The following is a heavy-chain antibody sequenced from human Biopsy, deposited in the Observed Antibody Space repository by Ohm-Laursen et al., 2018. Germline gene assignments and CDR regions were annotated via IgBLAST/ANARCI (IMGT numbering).Heavy chain of an antibody. CDR3: AREKSSQSGRYFDY. CDR1: GFTFNNSW. D-gene: IGHD2-15*01. Sequence: GSLRLSCSASGFTFNNSWMHWVRQVPGKGLVWVSRVNIDGNITNYADSAKGRFTISRDNARNTLYLQMNSLRGEDMAVYYCAREKSSQSGRYFDYWGPGTLVSVSS. V-gene: IGHV3-74*01. J-gene: IGHJ4*02. CDR2: VNIDGNIT.